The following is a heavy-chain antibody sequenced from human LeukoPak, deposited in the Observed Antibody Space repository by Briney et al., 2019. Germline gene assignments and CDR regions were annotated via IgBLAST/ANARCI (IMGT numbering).Heavy chain of an antibody. CDR3: ARDGDAGAFDI. CDR1: GYTFTDYH. CDR2: INPNSGDT. Sequence: ASVKVSCKAFGYTFTDYHMHWVRQAPGQGLEWMGWINPNSGDTNYAQKFQGRVTMTRDTSISTAYMELSRLRSDDTAVYYCARDGDAGAFDIWGQGTMVTVSS. J-gene: IGHJ3*02. D-gene: IGHD7-27*01. V-gene: IGHV1-2*02.